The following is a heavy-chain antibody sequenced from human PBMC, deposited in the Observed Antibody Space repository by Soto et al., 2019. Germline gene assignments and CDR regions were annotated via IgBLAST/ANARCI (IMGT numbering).Heavy chain of an antibody. Sequence: GASVKVSCKASGITYTTYAIHWVRQAPGQGLEWMGWINTGNGNTRYSHRFQGRVTLTTDTSASTAYMDLSSLTSEDTAVYYCARAISGYVTWGQGTLVTVSS. J-gene: IGHJ5*02. CDR2: INTGNGNT. CDR1: GITYTTYA. D-gene: IGHD5-12*01. CDR3: ARAISGYVT. V-gene: IGHV1-3*04.